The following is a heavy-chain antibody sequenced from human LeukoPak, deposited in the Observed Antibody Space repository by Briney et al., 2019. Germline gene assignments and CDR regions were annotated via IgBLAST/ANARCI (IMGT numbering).Heavy chain of an antibody. Sequence: SETLSLICAVYGGSFGGYYWSWIRQPPGKGLEWIGEITHSGSANYIPSLKSRVTISVDTSNNQFSLRLSSVTAADTAVYYCARVNNWPSGMDVWGKGSTVTVSS. CDR1: GGSFGGYY. CDR3: ARVNNWPSGMDV. D-gene: IGHD1-1*01. V-gene: IGHV4-34*01. J-gene: IGHJ6*04. CDR2: ITHSGSA.